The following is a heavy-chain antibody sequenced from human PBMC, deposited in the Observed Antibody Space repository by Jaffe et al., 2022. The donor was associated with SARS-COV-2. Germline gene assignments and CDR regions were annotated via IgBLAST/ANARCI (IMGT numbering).Heavy chain of an antibody. CDR3: ARDFWDHVDTVTRGAFDI. J-gene: IGHJ3*02. CDR1: GGSISSSNW. V-gene: IGHV4-4*02. Sequence: QVQLQESGPGLVKPSGTLSLTCAVSGGSISSSNWWSWVRQPPGKGLEWIGEIYHSGSTNYNPSLKSRVTISVDKSKNQFSLKLSSVTAADTAVYYCARDFWDHVDTVTRGAFDIWGQGTMVTVSS. CDR2: IYHSGST. D-gene: IGHD4-4*01.